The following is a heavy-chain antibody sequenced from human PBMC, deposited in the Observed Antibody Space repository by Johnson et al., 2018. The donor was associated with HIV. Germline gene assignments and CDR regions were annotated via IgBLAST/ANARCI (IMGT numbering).Heavy chain of an antibody. V-gene: IGHV3-30*03. CDR2: ISFAGNNK. CDR1: GFTFSSYV. Sequence: QVQLVESGGGVVRPGGSPRLSCAASGFTFSSYVIHWVRQPPGKGLEWVAVISFAGNNKYYADSVTGRFTISRDNSKNTLYLQMNSLIAEDTAVYYCARAGPYDFWSGGHHDAFDIWGQGTMVTVSS. J-gene: IGHJ3*02. D-gene: IGHD3-3*01. CDR3: ARAGPYDFWSGGHHDAFDI.